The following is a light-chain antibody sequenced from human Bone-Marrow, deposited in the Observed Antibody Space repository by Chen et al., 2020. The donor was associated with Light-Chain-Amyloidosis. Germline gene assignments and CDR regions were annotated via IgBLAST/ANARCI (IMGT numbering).Light chain of an antibody. CDR1: NIGSTS. CDR2: DDS. J-gene: IGLJ3*02. CDR3: QVWDRSSDRPV. V-gene: IGLV3-21*02. Sequence: SYVLTQPSSVSVAPGQTATIACGGNNIGSTSVHWYQQTPGQAPLLVVYDDSDRPSGIPERLSGSTSGNTATLTISRVDAGDEADYYCQVWDRSSDRPVFGGGTKLTVL.